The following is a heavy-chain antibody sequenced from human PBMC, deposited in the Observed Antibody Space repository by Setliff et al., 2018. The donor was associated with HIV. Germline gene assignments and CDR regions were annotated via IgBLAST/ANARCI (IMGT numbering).Heavy chain of an antibody. V-gene: IGHV1-18*01. D-gene: IGHD3-22*01. Sequence: ASVKVSCKASGNTFSSYGITWVRQAPGQGLEWMGGTTPLLGTTNYAQKLQGRVTMTTDTSTSTAYMELRSLRSDDTAVYYCARDLDSSGYGDAFDIWGQGTMVTVSS. J-gene: IGHJ3*02. CDR1: GNTFSSYG. CDR3: ARDLDSSGYGDAFDI. CDR2: TTPLLGTT.